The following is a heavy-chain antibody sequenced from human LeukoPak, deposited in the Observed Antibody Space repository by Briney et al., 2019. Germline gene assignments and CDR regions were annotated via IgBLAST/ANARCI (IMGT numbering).Heavy chain of an antibody. CDR2: ISGYDGNT. CDR1: GYTFTRHG. J-gene: IGHJ4*02. V-gene: IGHV1-18*01. D-gene: IGHD1-14*01. Sequence: ASVTVSCKASGYTFTRHGITWVRQAPGQGLEWMGWISGYDGNTNYAQKFQGRVSMATDTSTSTVFMELRSLTSDDTAVYYCGRDRSQSVGRKVYFDVWGQGTPVTVSS. CDR3: GRDRSQSVGRKVYFDV.